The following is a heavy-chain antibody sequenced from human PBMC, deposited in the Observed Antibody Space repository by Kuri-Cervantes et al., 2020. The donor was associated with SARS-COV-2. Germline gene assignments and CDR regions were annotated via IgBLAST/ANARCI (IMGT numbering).Heavy chain of an antibody. CDR1: GYSFTSYW. CDR3: ARLAYTIFGVVIIPIYFDY. V-gene: IGHV5-51*01. J-gene: IGHJ4*02. CDR2: IYPGNSDT. D-gene: IGHD3-3*01. Sequence: GESLKISCKRSGYSFTSYWIGWVRQMPGKGLEWMGIIYPGNSDTRYSPSFQGQVTISADKSISTAYLQWSSLKASDTAMYYCARLAYTIFGVVIIPIYFDYWGQGTLVTVSS.